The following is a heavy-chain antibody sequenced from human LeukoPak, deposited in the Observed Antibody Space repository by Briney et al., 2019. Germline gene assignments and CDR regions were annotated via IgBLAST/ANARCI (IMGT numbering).Heavy chain of an antibody. CDR2: IKEDESAK. J-gene: IGHJ4*02. D-gene: IGHD1-26*01. CDR3: ARDVGGSLDY. V-gene: IGHV3-7*01. Sequence: GGSLRLSCAASGFTFSTYWMAWFSQAPGKGLEWVANIKEDESAKHQADSVKGRFTISRDNAQNSVYLQMSSLRGEDTAVYYCARDVGGSLDYWGQGTLVTVSS. CDR1: GFTFSTYW.